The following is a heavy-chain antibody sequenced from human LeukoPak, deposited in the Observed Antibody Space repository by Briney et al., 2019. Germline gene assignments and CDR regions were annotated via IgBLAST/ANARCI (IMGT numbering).Heavy chain of an antibody. CDR1: GGSISSGGYY. Sequence: PSETLSLTCTVSGGSISSGGYYWSWIRQPPGKGLEWIGYIYYSGSTNYNPPLKSRVTISVDTSKNQFSLKLTSVTAADTAVYYCARGGVGVTTFDYWGQGTLVTVSS. J-gene: IGHJ4*02. V-gene: IGHV4-61*08. CDR3: ARGGVGVTTFDY. D-gene: IGHD1-26*01. CDR2: IYYSGST.